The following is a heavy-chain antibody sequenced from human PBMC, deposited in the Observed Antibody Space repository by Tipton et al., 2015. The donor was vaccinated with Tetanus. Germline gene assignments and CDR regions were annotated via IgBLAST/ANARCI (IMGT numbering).Heavy chain of an antibody. CDR1: GGSISSYY. J-gene: IGHJ6*02. Sequence: TLSLTCTVSGGSISSYYWSWIRQPPGKGLEWIGYIYHSGSTNYNPSLKSRVTISVDTSKNQFSLNLNSVTAADTAVYYCARHKDYYFYVMDVWGQGTTVTVSS. CDR2: IYHSGST. V-gene: IGHV4-59*08. CDR3: ARHKDYYFYVMDV.